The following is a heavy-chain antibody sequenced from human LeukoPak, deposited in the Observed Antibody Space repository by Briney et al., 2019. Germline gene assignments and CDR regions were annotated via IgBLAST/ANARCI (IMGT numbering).Heavy chain of an antibody. V-gene: IGHV3-30*02. Sequence: PGGSLRLSCAASGFTFSSYGMHWVRQAPGKGLEWVAFIRYDGSNKYYADSVKGRFTISRDNSKNTLYLQMNSLRAEDTAVYYCAKDQYRSGWPNWFDPWGQGTLVTVSS. J-gene: IGHJ5*02. CDR1: GFTFSSYG. D-gene: IGHD6-19*01. CDR2: IRYDGSNK. CDR3: AKDQYRSGWPNWFDP.